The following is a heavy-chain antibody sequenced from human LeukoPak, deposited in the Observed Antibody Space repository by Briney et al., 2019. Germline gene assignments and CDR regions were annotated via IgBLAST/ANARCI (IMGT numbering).Heavy chain of an antibody. CDR1: GFTVRSKY. CDR2: IYIGGRT. D-gene: IGHD4-17*01. Sequence: AGGSLRLSCAASGFTVRSKYMTWVRQAPGKGLEWVSVIYIGGRTYYADSAKGRFTTSRDNSKNTLNLKMNSLRAEDTAVYYCASRDSGDYTYFDYWGQGTLVTVSS. J-gene: IGHJ4*02. V-gene: IGHV3-53*01. CDR3: ASRDSGDYTYFDY.